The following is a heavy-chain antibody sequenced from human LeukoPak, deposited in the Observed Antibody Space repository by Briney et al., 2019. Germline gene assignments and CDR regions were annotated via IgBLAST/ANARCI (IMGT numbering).Heavy chain of an antibody. CDR1: GYTFTSYG. D-gene: IGHD3-10*01. Sequence: ASVKVSCKASGYTFTSYGISWVRQAPGQGLEWMRWISAYNGNTNYAQKLQGRVTMTTDTSTSAAYMELRSLRSDDTAVYYCARVGKYYYGSGRPDYWGQGTVVTVSS. CDR2: ISAYNGNT. CDR3: ARVGKYYYGSGRPDY. V-gene: IGHV1-18*04. J-gene: IGHJ4*02.